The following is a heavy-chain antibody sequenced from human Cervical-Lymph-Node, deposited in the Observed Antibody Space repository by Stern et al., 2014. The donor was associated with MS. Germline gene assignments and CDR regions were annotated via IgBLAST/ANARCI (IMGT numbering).Heavy chain of an antibody. CDR2: ISAYNVNT. J-gene: IGHJ3*02. D-gene: IGHD2-15*01. V-gene: IGHV1-18*01. CDR3: SRGLLGSKNAFDI. CDR1: GYTFTSYG. Sequence: MQLVESGAEVKKPGASVKVSCKASGYTFTSYGISWVRQAPGQGLEWTGWISAYNVNTNYAQKIQGRVTMTTDTSTSTAYVELRRLRSDDTAVYYCSRGLLGSKNAFDIWGQGAMVTVSS.